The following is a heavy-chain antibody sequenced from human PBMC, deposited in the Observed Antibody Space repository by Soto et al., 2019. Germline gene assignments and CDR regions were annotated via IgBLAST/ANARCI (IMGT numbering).Heavy chain of an antibody. CDR1: GFTFGDFG. CDR3: ASLTSWSQEYYYGMDV. Sequence: GGSLRLSCTGSGFTFGDFGMSWFRQAPGKGLEWLSFIRSKGYGGTTESAAPVRGRFITSRDDSKSIAYLQMNSLKTEDTAVYYCASLTSWSQEYYYGMDVWGQGTTVTVSS. D-gene: IGHD2-2*01. V-gene: IGHV3-49*03. CDR2: IRSKGYGGTT. J-gene: IGHJ6*02.